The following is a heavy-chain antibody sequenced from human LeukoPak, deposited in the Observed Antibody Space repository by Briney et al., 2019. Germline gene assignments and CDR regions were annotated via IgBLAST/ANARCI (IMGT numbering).Heavy chain of an antibody. CDR1: GFSFNNYA. D-gene: IGHD5-12*01. Sequence: PGGSLRLSCVASGFSFNNYAMNWVRQAPGKGLEWVSLIIGSSGTTFYVDSVKGRFTISRDKSKSTLYLQMNSLRAEDTAVYYCAKGAYDYIEIAYFDYWGQGSLVTVSS. CDR3: AKGAYDYIEIAYFDY. CDR2: IIGSSGTT. J-gene: IGHJ4*02. V-gene: IGHV3-23*01.